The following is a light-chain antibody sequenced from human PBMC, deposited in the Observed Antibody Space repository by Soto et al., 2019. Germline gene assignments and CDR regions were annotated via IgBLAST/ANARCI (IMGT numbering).Light chain of an antibody. V-gene: IGKV1-33*01. CDR3: QRYDHLPIT. Sequence: DIQMTQSPSSLSASVGDRVTITCQASQDISNYLNWYQQKPGKAPKLLIYDASNLETGVPSRFSGSGSGTDFTFTISSLQPADIATYYCQRYDHLPITIGQGTRLETK. CDR2: DAS. CDR1: QDISNY. J-gene: IGKJ5*01.